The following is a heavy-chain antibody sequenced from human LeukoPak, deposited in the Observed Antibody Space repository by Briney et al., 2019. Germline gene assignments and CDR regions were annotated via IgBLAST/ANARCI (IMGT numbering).Heavy chain of an antibody. J-gene: IGHJ4*02. D-gene: IGHD3-22*01. Sequence: GGSLTLSCAASGFTFSNYWMTWVRRAPGKGLEWVANIRRDGSETHYVDSVMGRFTISRDNAKNSLYLQMNSLRAEDTAVYYCAKGRAGNYYYDSSDYWGQGTLVTVSS. V-gene: IGHV3-7*01. CDR2: IRRDGSET. CDR3: AKGRAGNYYYDSSDY. CDR1: GFTFSNYW.